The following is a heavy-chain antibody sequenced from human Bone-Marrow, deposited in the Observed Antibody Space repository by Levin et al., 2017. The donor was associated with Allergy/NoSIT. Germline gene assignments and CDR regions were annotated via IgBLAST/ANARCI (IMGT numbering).Heavy chain of an antibody. D-gene: IGHD3-3*01. CDR1: CGSISSYY. J-gene: IGHJ3*02. V-gene: IGHV4-59*01. CDR3: ARNYDFWSGYSLGGFDI. CDR2: ISYSGST. Sequence: GSLRLSCTVSCGSISSYYWSWIRQPPGKGLEWIGYISYSGSTNYNPSLKSRVTISVDTSKNQFTLKLSSVTAADTAVYYCARNYDFWSGYSLGGFDIWGQGTLVTVSS.